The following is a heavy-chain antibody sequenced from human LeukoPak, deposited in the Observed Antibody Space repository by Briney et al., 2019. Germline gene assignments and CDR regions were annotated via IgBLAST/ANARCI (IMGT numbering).Heavy chain of an antibody. J-gene: IGHJ4*02. CDR3: ARIPDSSVNGSDY. CDR1: GGTFSSYA. D-gene: IGHD3-22*01. V-gene: IGHV1-69*05. Sequence: SVKVSCKASGGTFSSYAISWVRQAPGQGLEWMGRIIPIFGTANYAQKFQGRVTITTDESTSTAYMELSSLRSEDTAVYYCARIPDSSVNGSDYWGQGTLVTVSS. CDR2: IIPIFGTA.